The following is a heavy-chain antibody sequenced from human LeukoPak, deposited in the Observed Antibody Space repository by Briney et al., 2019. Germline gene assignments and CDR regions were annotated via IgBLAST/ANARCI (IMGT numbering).Heavy chain of an antibody. J-gene: IGHJ4*02. Sequence: GGSLRLSCAASGFTFSSYAMHWVRQAPGKGLEWVAVISYDGSNKYYADSVKGRFTISRDNSKNTLYLQMNSLRAEDTAVYYCARLGRWLQSFYWGQGTLVTFSS. V-gene: IGHV3-30*04. CDR2: ISYDGSNK. D-gene: IGHD5-24*01. CDR3: ARLGRWLQSFY. CDR1: GFTFSSYA.